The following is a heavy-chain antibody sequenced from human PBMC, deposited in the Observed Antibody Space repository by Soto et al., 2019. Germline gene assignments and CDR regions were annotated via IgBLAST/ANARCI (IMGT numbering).Heavy chain of an antibody. Sequence: VKVSCKASGGTFSSYAISWVRQAPGQGLEWMGGIIPIFGTANYAQKFQGRVTITADESTSTAYMELSSLRSEDTAVYYCAGELVVVTHDAFDIWGQGTMVTVSS. CDR3: AGELVVVTHDAFDI. D-gene: IGHD3-22*01. CDR1: GGTFSSYA. CDR2: IIPIFGTA. J-gene: IGHJ3*02. V-gene: IGHV1-69*13.